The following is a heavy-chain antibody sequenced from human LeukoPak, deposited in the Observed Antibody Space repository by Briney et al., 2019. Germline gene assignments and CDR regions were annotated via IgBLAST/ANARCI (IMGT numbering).Heavy chain of an antibody. CDR1: GFTFSSYE. D-gene: IGHD5-18*01. V-gene: IGHV3-48*03. J-gene: IGHJ3*02. Sequence: GGSLSLSCAASGFTFSSYEMNWVRQAPGKGLEWVSYTTNSGLTIYYADSVKGRFTVSKDNAKNSLYLQMNSLRAEDTAIYYCARGRAMAVFDAFDIWGHGTMVTVSS. CDR2: TTNSGLTI. CDR3: ARGRAMAVFDAFDI.